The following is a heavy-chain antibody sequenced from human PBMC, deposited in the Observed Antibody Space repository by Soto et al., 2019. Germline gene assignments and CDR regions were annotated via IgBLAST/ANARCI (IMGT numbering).Heavy chain of an antibody. J-gene: IGHJ3*02. CDR2: ISAYSSPI. V-gene: IGHV3-21*06. CDR3: VRGGRGYTRDDVFDI. D-gene: IGHD2-2*02. Sequence: EVQLVESGGGLVKPGGSLRLSCVDSGFTFSSYSMNWVRQAPGKGLEWVSSISAYSSPIFYADSVKGRFTIARDNAKNSLYRQRNSLRAGDTAVYYCVRGGRGYTRDDVFDIWGQGTMVTVSS. CDR1: GFTFSSYS.